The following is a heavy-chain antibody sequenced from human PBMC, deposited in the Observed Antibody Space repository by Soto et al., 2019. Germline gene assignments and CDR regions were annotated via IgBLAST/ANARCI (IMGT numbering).Heavy chain of an antibody. CDR1: GYSISSGYY. J-gene: IGHJ6*02. CDR2: IYHSVST. Sequence: SETLSLTFAVSGYSISSGYYWGWIRPPPGKGLEWIGSIYHSVSTYYNPSLKSRVTISVDTSKNQFSLKLSSVTAADTAVYYWGGDIAQVVVAATRVEKYYYYGTGVWSQGTTVTVP. CDR3: GGDIAQVVVAATRVEKYYYYGTGV. D-gene: IGHD2-15*01. V-gene: IGHV4-38-2*01.